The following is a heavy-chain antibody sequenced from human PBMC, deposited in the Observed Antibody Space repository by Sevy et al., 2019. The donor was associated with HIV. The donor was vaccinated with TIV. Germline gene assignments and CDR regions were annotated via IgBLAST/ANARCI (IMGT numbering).Heavy chain of an antibody. CDR2: ISSSSNYI. CDR1: EFTFSTYA. J-gene: IGHJ6*02. CDR3: AKRLVSWDGMDV. V-gene: IGHV3-21*01. Sequence: GGSLRLSCAVSEFTFSTYAMNWVRQAPGKGLEWVSFISSSSNYIYYADSVKGRFTISRYNAKNLLYLQMNSLRAEDTAVYYCAKRLVSWDGMDVWGQGTTVTVSS. D-gene: IGHD1-20*01.